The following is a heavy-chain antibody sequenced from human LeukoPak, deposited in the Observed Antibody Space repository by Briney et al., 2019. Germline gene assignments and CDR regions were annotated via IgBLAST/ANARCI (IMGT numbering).Heavy chain of an antibody. J-gene: IGHJ4*02. V-gene: IGHV1-46*01. CDR2: INPSGGST. Sequence: ASVKVSCKASGYTFTSYYMHWVRQAPGQGLEWMGIINPSGGSTSYAQKFQGRVTMTTDTSTSTAYMELRSLRSDDTAVYYCARDREAAAATPDYWGQGTLVTVSS. D-gene: IGHD6-13*01. CDR3: ARDREAAAATPDY. CDR1: GYTFTSYY.